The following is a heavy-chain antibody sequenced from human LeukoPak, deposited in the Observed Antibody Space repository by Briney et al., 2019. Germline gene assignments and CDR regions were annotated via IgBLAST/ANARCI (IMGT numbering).Heavy chain of an antibody. J-gene: IGHJ4*02. CDR3: ASSEGVYCSGGSCYDQKFDY. V-gene: IGHV1-8*03. CDR1: GYTFTSYD. D-gene: IGHD2-15*01. CDR2: MNPNSGNT. Sequence: ASVKVSCKASGYTFTSYDINWVRQATGQGLEWMGWMNPNSGNTGYAQKFQGRVTITRNTSISTAYMELSSLRSDDTAVYYCASSEGVYCSGGSCYDQKFDYWGQGTLVTVSS.